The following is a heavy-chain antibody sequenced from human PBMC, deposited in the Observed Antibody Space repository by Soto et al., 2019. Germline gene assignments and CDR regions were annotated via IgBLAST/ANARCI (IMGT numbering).Heavy chain of an antibody. CDR3: ARELDTAMVIRVTKSGPLDV. D-gene: IGHD5-18*01. V-gene: IGHV3-30-3*01. CDR2: ISYDGSNK. Sequence: QVQLVESGGGVVQPGRSLRLSCAASGFTFSSYAMHWVRQAPGKGLEWVAVISYDGSNKYYADSVKGRFTISRDNSNNTLYLQMNSLRAEDTAVYYCARELDTAMVIRVTKSGPLDVWGQGTTVTVSS. CDR1: GFTFSSYA. J-gene: IGHJ6*02.